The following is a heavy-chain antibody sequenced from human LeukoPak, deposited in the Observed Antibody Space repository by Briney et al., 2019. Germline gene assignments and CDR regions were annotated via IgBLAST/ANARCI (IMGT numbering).Heavy chain of an antibody. J-gene: IGHJ4*02. CDR2: INHSGST. CDR3: ARGQGLMVGFDY. CDR1: GGSFSGYY. V-gene: IGHV4-34*01. D-gene: IGHD2-15*01. Sequence: SETLSLTCAVYGGSFSGYYWSWIRQPPGKGLEWIGEINHSGSTNYNPSLKSRVTISVDTSKNQFSLKLSSVTAADTAVYYCARGQGLMVGFDYWGQGTLVTVSS.